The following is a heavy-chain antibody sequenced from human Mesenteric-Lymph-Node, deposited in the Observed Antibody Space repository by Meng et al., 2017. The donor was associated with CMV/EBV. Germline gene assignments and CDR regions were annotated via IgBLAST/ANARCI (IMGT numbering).Heavy chain of an antibody. Sequence: LTCPVSGGSVSSGSYYWSWIRQPPGKGLEWIGYIYYSGSTNYNPSLKSRVTISVDTSKNQFSLKLSSVTAADTAVYYCATSGGYSFDYWGQGTLVTVSS. CDR2: IYYSGST. CDR1: GGSVSSGSYY. J-gene: IGHJ4*02. V-gene: IGHV4-61*01. D-gene: IGHD5-18*01. CDR3: ATSGGYSFDY.